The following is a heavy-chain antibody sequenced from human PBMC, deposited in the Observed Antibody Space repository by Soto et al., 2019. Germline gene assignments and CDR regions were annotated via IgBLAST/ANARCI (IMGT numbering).Heavy chain of an antibody. D-gene: IGHD4-17*01. J-gene: IGHJ4*02. CDR2: ISDSGGST. CDR1: GFTFSSYA. Sequence: GGSLRLSCAASGFTFSSYAMTWVRRAPGKGLEWVSTISDSGGSTYYADSVRGRFTISRDNSKNTLYLQMNSLRAEDTAVYYCAKARSSYGDYDYFGYWGRGTLVTVSS. V-gene: IGHV3-23*01. CDR3: AKARSSYGDYDYFGY.